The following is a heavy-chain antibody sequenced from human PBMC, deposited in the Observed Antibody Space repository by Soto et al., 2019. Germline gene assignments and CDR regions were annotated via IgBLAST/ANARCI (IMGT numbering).Heavy chain of an antibody. CDR3: ARDPLWFGEIGYFDY. D-gene: IGHD3-10*01. CDR2: IDSSSSFI. V-gene: IGHV3-21*01. J-gene: IGHJ4*02. Sequence: EVQLVESGGGLVKPGGSLRLSCAASGFTFSSHAMNWARQAPGKGLEWVSSIDSSSSFIYYADSVKGRFTISRDNAKNSLYLQMSSLRAEDTAVYYCARDPLWFGEIGYFDYWGQGALVTVSS. CDR1: GFTFSSHA.